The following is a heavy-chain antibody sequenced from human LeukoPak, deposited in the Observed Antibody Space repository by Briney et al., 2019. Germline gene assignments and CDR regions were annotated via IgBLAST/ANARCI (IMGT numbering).Heavy chain of an antibody. D-gene: IGHD2-15*01. V-gene: IGHV1-18*01. CDR1: GYTFTSYG. CDR2: ISAYNGNT. Sequence: ASVKLSCKASGYTFTSYGISWVLQAPGQGLEWMGWISAYNGNTNYAQKLQGRVTMTTDTSTSTAYMELRSLRSDDTAVYYCARSYCSGGSCYSFFDYWGQGTLVTVSS. J-gene: IGHJ4*02. CDR3: ARSYCSGGSCYSFFDY.